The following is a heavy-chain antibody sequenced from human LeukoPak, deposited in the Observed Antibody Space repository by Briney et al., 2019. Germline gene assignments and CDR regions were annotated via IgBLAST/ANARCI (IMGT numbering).Heavy chain of an antibody. Sequence: SETLPLTCTVSGGSISSYYWSWIRQPPGMGLEWIGFVYYSGTTNYNPSLKSRVTMSVDTSNNRFSLKLSSVTAADAALYYCARGGWAALDYWGQGTLVTVSS. CDR3: ARGGWAALDY. J-gene: IGHJ4*02. CDR1: GGSISSYY. CDR2: VYYSGTT. D-gene: IGHD2-15*01. V-gene: IGHV4-59*01.